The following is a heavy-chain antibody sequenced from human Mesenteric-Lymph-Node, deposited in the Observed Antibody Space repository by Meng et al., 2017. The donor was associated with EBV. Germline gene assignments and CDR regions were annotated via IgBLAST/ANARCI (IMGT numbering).Heavy chain of an antibody. Sequence: LQLQEPGAGLVKPPESLALSCPGAGGSSRISSYYWGWIRQPPGKGLEWIGSIYYSGSTYYNPSLKSRDTISVDTSKNQFSLKLSSVTAADTAVYYCARPASSSWKHFDYWGQGTLVTVSS. J-gene: IGHJ4*02. CDR2: IYYSGST. V-gene: IGHV4-39*01. D-gene: IGHD6-13*01. CDR1: GGSSRISSYY. CDR3: ARPASSSWKHFDY.